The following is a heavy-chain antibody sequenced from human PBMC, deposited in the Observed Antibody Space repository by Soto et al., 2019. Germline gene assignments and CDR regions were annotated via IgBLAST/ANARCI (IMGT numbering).Heavy chain of an antibody. D-gene: IGHD5-12*01. CDR2: IIPLFNTT. J-gene: IGHJ4*02. Sequence: QVQLVQSGAGVKKPGSSVKFSCKTPDGPFSNDIITWVGQPPGQGLEWLGRIIPLFNTTNYAKKFQGRVTITADKSTGTAYMELNSLRSEDTAVYYCVRDSPIGSTFSGYDGIDYWGQGTLVTVSS. V-gene: IGHV1-69*08. CDR1: DGPFSNDI. CDR3: VRDSPIGSTFSGYDGIDY.